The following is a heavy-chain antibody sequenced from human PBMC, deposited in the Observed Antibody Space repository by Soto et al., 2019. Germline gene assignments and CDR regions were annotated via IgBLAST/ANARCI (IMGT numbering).Heavy chain of an antibody. CDR3: ARENTYRSSTSCPLYYYGMDV. D-gene: IGHD2-2*01. V-gene: IGHV3-7*05. Sequence: PGGSLRLSCAASGFTFSSYWMSWVRQAPGKGLEWVANIKQDGSEKYYVDSVKGRFTISRDNAKNSLYLQMNSLRAEDTAVYYCARENTYRSSTSCPLYYYGMDVWGQGTTVTVSS. J-gene: IGHJ6*02. CDR2: IKQDGSEK. CDR1: GFTFSSYW.